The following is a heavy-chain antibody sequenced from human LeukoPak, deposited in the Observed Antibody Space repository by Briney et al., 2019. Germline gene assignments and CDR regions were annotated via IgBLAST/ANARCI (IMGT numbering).Heavy chain of an antibody. V-gene: IGHV4-4*07. CDR3: ARNKADIGWYGAEPDDGMDV. Sequence: PSETLSLTCAVSGGSISSYYWSWVRQPAGKGLEWIGHIYSSGSTKYNPSLKSRVTMSVDTSKNQFSLKLSSVTAADTAVYYCARNKADIGWYGAEPDDGMDVWGQGTTVTVSS. CDR1: GGSISSYY. J-gene: IGHJ6*02. D-gene: IGHD6-19*01. CDR2: IYSSGST.